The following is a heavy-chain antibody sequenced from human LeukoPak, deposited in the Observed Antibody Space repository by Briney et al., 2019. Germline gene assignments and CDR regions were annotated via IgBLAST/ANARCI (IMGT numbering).Heavy chain of an antibody. V-gene: IGHV4-59*01. D-gene: IGHD1-7*01. CDR2: IYYSGST. J-gene: IGHJ6*03. CDR3: ARGGRWVELQDYYYYYMDV. Sequence: PSETLSLTCTVSGGSISSYYWSWIRQPPGKELEWIGYIYYSGSTNYNPSLKSRVTISVDTSKNQFSLKLSSVTAADTAVYYCARGGRWVELQDYYYYYMDVWGKGTTVTVSS. CDR1: GGSISSYY.